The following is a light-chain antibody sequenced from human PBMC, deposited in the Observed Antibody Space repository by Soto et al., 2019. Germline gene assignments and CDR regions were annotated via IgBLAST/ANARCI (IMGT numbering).Light chain of an antibody. CDR3: AAWDDSLSVVV. Sequence: QSALTQPPSASETPGQRVTISCSGSSSNIGSNYVYWYQQLPGTAPKLLIYRNNQRPSGVPDRFSGSKSGTSASLAISGLRSEDEADYYCAAWDDSLSVVVFGGGTTLTVL. CDR1: SSNIGSNY. V-gene: IGLV1-47*01. CDR2: RNN. J-gene: IGLJ2*01.